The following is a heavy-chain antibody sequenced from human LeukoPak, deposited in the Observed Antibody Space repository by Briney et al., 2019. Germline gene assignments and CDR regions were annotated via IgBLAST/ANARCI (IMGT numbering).Heavy chain of an antibody. V-gene: IGHV1-69*05. CDR3: ARDLTAGKWLLLPFDY. CDR2: IIPIFGTA. Sequence: SVKVSCKASGGTFSSYAISWVRQAPGQGPEWMGRIIPIFGTANYAQKFQGRVTITTDESTSTAYMELSSLRSEDTAVYYCARDLTAGKWLLLPFDYWGQGTLVTVSS. D-gene: IGHD3-22*01. CDR1: GGTFSSYA. J-gene: IGHJ4*02.